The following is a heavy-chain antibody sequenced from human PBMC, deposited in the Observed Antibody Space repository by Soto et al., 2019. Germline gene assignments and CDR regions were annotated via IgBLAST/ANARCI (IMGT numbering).Heavy chain of an antibody. Sequence: QVQLVQSGAEVKKPGASVKVSCKASGYTFTSYDINWVRQATGQGLEWMGWMNPNSGNTGYAQKFQGRVPMTRNTSISTAYMELSSLRSEDTAVYYCARPNTPYYYYYMDVWGKGTTVTVSS. V-gene: IGHV1-8*01. CDR1: GYTFTSYD. CDR3: ARPNTPYYYYYMDV. CDR2: MNPNSGNT. D-gene: IGHD2-2*02. J-gene: IGHJ6*03.